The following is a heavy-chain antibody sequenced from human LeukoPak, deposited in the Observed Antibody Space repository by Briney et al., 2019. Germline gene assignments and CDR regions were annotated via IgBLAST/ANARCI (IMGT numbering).Heavy chain of an antibody. V-gene: IGHV3-48*03. Sequence: PGGSLRLSCAASGFTFSSYEMNWVRQAPGKGLEWVSYISSSGSAIYFADSVKGRFTVSRDNSKNTLFLQMNSLRAEDTAVYYCAREGPILTLVVTFDAFDIWGQGAMVTVSS. CDR1: GFTFSSYE. CDR3: AREGPILTLVVTFDAFDI. D-gene: IGHD3-22*01. CDR2: ISSSGSAI. J-gene: IGHJ3*02.